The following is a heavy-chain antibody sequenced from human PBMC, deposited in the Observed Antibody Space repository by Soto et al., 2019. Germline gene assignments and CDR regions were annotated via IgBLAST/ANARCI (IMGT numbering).Heavy chain of an antibody. Sequence: ASVKVSCKASGYTFTSYGISWVRQAPGQGLEWMGWISAYNGNTNYAQKLQGRATMTTDTSTSTAYMELRSLRSDDTAVYYCARGYSSGWSDTERNWFDPWGQGTLVTVSS. CDR2: ISAYNGNT. CDR3: ARGYSSGWSDTERNWFDP. V-gene: IGHV1-18*01. CDR1: GYTFTSYG. D-gene: IGHD6-19*01. J-gene: IGHJ5*02.